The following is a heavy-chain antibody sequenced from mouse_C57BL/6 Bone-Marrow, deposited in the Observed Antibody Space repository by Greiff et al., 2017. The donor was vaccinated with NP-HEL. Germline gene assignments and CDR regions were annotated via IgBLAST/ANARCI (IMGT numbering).Heavy chain of an antibody. D-gene: IGHD1-1*02. Sequence: EVHLVESGPVLVKPGASVKMSCKASGYTFTDYYMNWVKQSHGKSLEWIGVINPYNGGTSYNQKFKGKATLTVDKSSSTAYMELNSLTSEDSAVYYCARWGSYGFAYWGQGTLVTVSA. CDR2: INPYNGGT. CDR1: GYTFTDYY. V-gene: IGHV1-19*01. CDR3: ARWGSYGFAY. J-gene: IGHJ3*01.